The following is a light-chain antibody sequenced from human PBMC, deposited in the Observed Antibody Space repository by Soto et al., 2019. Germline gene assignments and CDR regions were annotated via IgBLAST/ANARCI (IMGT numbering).Light chain of an antibody. V-gene: IGLV2-8*01. Sequence: QSALTQPPSASGSPGQSVTISCTGTSSDVGGYHYVSWYQQHPGKAPKLMIHEVTKRPSGVPDRFSGSKSGNTASLTVSGLQGEDEADYYCGSWDSSLSAYVFGTGTKLTVL. CDR1: SSDVGGYHY. CDR3: GSWDSSLSAYV. J-gene: IGLJ1*01. CDR2: EVT.